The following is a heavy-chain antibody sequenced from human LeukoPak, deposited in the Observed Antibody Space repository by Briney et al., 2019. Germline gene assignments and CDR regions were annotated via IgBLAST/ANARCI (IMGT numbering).Heavy chain of an antibody. Sequence: ASVKVSCKACGYTFTSYAMHWVRQAPGQRLEWMGWINAGNGNTKYSQKFQGRVTITRDTPASTAYMELSSLRSEDTAVYYCARATWIQLWSFDYWGQGTLVTVSS. CDR2: INAGNGNT. J-gene: IGHJ4*02. V-gene: IGHV1-3*01. CDR1: GYTFTSYA. D-gene: IGHD5-18*01. CDR3: ARATWIQLWSFDY.